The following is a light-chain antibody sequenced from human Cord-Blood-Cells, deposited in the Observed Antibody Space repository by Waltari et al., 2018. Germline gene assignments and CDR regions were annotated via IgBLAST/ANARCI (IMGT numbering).Light chain of an antibody. Sequence: EIVLPQSPAPLSLSPGEGATLSCRASQSVSSYLAWYQQKPGQAPRLLIYDASNRATGIPARFSGSGSGTDFTLTISSLEPEDFAVYYCQQRSNWLTFGGGTKVEIK. CDR3: QQRSNWLT. V-gene: IGKV3-11*01. CDR2: DAS. J-gene: IGKJ4*01. CDR1: QSVSSY.